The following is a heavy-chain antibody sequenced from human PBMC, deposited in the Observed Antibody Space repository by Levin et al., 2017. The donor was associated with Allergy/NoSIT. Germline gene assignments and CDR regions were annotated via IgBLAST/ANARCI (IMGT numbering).Heavy chain of an antibody. Sequence: GGSLRLSCAASGFTFSSYSMNWVRQAPGKGLEWVSSISSSSSYIYYADSVKGRFTISRDNAKNSLYLQMNSLRAEDTAVYYCAREVRGVAVAGTAAYPEYFDYWGQGTLVTVSS. CDR2: ISSSSSYI. J-gene: IGHJ4*02. V-gene: IGHV3-21*01. D-gene: IGHD6-19*01. CDR1: GFTFSSYS. CDR3: AREVRGVAVAGTAAYPEYFDY.